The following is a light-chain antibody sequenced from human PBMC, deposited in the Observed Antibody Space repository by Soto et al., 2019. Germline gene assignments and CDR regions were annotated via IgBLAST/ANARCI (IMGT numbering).Light chain of an antibody. V-gene: IGKV4-1*01. CDR3: QQYYTTPQT. CDR2: WAS. Sequence: DIVMTQSPDSLTVSLGERATINCKSSQSLLYSSNNKNYLAWYQQRPGQPPKLLIYWASTRESGVPDRFSGSASGTDFTLTISSLQAEDVAVYYCQQYYTTPQTFGQGTKVDIK. CDR1: QSLLYSSNNKNY. J-gene: IGKJ1*01.